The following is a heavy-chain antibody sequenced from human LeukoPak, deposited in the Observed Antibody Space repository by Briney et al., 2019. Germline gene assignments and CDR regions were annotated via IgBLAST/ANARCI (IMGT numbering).Heavy chain of an antibody. CDR3: ARGSPRRMVRGVYYFDY. CDR2: IKQDGSEK. V-gene: IGHV3-7*03. D-gene: IGHD3-10*01. Sequence: GGSLRLSCAASGFTFSGYWMTWVRQAPGKGLEWVANIKQDGSEKYYVDSVKGRFTISRDNAKNSLYLQMNSLRAEDTAVYYCARGSPRRMVRGVYYFDYWGQGTLVTVSS. J-gene: IGHJ4*02. CDR1: GFTFSGYW.